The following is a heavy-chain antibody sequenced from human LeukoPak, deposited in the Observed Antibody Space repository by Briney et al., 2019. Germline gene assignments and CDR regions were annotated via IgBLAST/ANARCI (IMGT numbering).Heavy chain of an antibody. J-gene: IGHJ3*02. CDR1: GFTFSNAW. V-gene: IGHV3-15*01. CDR3: TTEGGAGYAFDI. CDR2: IKSKTDGGTT. Sequence: PGGSLRLSCAASGFTFSNAWMSRVRQAPGKGLEWVGRIKSKTDGGTTDYAAPVKGRFTISRDDSKNTLYLQMNSLKTEDTAVYYCTTEGGAGYAFDIWGQGTMVTVSS. D-gene: IGHD6-13*01.